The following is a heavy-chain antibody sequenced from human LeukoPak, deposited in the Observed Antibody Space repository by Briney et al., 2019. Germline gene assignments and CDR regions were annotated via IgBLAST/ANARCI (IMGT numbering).Heavy chain of an antibody. CDR1: GFTFNNAW. J-gene: IGHJ4*02. Sequence: PGGSLRLSCAASGFTFNNAWMSWVRQAPGKGLEWVGRIKSKTGGGTTDYAAPVKGRFTISRDDSKNTLYLQMNSLKTEDTAVYYCTTGQGSWYPYYFDYWGQGTLVTVSS. V-gene: IGHV3-15*01. CDR3: TTGQGSWYPYYFDY. CDR2: IKSKTGGGTT. D-gene: IGHD6-13*01.